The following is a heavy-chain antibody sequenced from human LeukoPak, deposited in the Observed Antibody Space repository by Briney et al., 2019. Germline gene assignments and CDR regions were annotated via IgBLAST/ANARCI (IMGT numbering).Heavy chain of an antibody. J-gene: IGHJ4*02. Sequence: SETLSLTCTVSGGSISSHYWSWIRQPPGKGLEWIGYIYYSGSTNYNPSLKSRVTMSVDTSKNQFSLKLSSVTAADTAVYYCAREYSSSEFDYWGQGTLVTVSS. V-gene: IGHV4-59*11. CDR3: AREYSSSEFDY. D-gene: IGHD6-13*01. CDR2: IYYSGST. CDR1: GGSISSHY.